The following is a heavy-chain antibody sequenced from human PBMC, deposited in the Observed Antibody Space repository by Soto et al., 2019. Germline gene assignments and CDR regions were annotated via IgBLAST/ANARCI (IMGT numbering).Heavy chain of an antibody. CDR2: IYPAASDA. D-gene: IGHD2-2*02. CDR1: GYSFSNYW. J-gene: IGHJ4*02. CDR3: ARLLCLSTSCYTGSRHFFDY. Sequence: GESLKISCKGSGYSFSNYWIAWLRQMPCKCLEWMWIIYPAASDARYSPSFQGQVTISVDNSISTAYLQWSSLKASDTAMYYCARLLCLSTSCYTGSRHFFDYWGQGALLTVSS. V-gene: IGHV5-51*01.